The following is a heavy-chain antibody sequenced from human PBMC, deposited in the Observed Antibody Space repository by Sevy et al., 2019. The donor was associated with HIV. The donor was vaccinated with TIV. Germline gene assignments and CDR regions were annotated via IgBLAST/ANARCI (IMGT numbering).Heavy chain of an antibody. D-gene: IGHD3-16*01. CDR1: GFTFNTYS. Sequence: GGSLRLSCAASGFTFNTYSLIWVRQTPGKGLEWLSFIGTAAGVTYYADSVKGRFTISRDNAKNSLYLQMNSLRDEDTAEYYCERCPGYYSIDYWGQGTLVTVSS. J-gene: IGHJ4*02. CDR2: IGTAAGVT. V-gene: IGHV3-48*02. CDR3: ERCPGYYSIDY.